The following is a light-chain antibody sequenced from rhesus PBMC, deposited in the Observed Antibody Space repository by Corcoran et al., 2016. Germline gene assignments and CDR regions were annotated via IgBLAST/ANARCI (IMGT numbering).Light chain of an antibody. CDR2: EAS. V-gene: IGKV1S17*01. CDR3: QNYYRTPDS. Sequence: DIQMTQSPSSLSASVGDRVTITCRASQGITNDLAWYQQKPGEIPKLLIYEASSLESGIPSRFSGSGSGTDFTLNITSLQPEDFAIYYCQNYYRTPDSFGQGTKVEIK. CDR1: QGITND. J-gene: IGKJ2*01.